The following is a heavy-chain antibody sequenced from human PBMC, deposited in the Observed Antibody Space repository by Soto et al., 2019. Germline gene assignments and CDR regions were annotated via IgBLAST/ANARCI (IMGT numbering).Heavy chain of an antibody. CDR3: ARGRSMTTVTINSFDP. CDR2: INPSGGST. CDR1: GGTFSSYT. Sequence: ASVKVSCKASGGTFSSYTFSWVRQAPGQGLEWMGIINPSGGSTSYAQKFQGRVTMTRDTSTSTVYMELSSLRSEDTAVYYCARGRSMTTVTINSFDPWGQGTLVTVSS. V-gene: IGHV1-46*01. J-gene: IGHJ5*02. D-gene: IGHD4-4*01.